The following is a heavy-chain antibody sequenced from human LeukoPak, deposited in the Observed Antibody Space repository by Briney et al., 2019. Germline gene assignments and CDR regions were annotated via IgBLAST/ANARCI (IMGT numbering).Heavy chain of an antibody. J-gene: IGHJ4*02. D-gene: IGHD5-18*01. CDR2: ISAYNGNT. CDR1: GYTFTSYG. Sequence: GASVKVSCKASGYTFTSYGISWVRQAPGQGLEWMGWISAYNGNTNYAQKLQGRVTMTTDTSTSTAYMELRSLRSDDTAVYYCARTVDTAMVNHIDYWGQGTLVTVSS. CDR3: ARTVDTAMVNHIDY. V-gene: IGHV1-18*01.